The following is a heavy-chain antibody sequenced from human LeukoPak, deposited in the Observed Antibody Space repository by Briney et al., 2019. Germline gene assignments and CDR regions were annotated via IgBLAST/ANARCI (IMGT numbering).Heavy chain of an antibody. CDR2: TYPGDSDT. D-gene: IGHD4-11*01. CDR3: ARRMTTVRVGSPYAFEI. Sequence: GESLKISCKGSGYSFTSYWIGWVRQMPGKGLEWMGITYPGDSDTRYSPSFQGQVTISADKSISTAYLQWSSLKASDTARYYCARRMTTVRVGSPYAFEIWGQGTMVTVSS. J-gene: IGHJ3*02. CDR1: GYSFTSYW. V-gene: IGHV5-51*01.